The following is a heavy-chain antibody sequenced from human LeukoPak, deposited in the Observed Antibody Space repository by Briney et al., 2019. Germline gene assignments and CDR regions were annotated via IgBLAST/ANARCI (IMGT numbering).Heavy chain of an antibody. Sequence: PSETLSLTCTVSGGSISSYYWSWIRQPPGKGLEWIGYIYYSGSTNYNPSLKSRVTISVDTSKNQFSLKLSSVTAADTAVYYCARGPVGATPGWYSDLWGRGTLVTVSS. J-gene: IGHJ2*01. CDR3: ARGPVGATPGWYSDL. CDR2: IYYSGST. CDR1: GGSISSYY. V-gene: IGHV4-59*01. D-gene: IGHD1-26*01.